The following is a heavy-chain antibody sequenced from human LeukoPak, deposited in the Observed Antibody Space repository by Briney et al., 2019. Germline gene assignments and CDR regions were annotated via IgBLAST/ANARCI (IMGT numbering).Heavy chain of an antibody. D-gene: IGHD5-18*01. Sequence: GGSLRLTCAASGFVFEESTMHWVRQAPGKGLEWVSLINWDGGTTHYAGSVKGRFTISRDNSKNSLYLQLNGLTSDDTALYYCATGDEDSPMNFYHWGQGTLVTVSS. CDR3: ATGDEDSPMNFYH. J-gene: IGHJ4*02. CDR1: GFVFEEST. V-gene: IGHV3-43*01. CDR2: INWDGGTT.